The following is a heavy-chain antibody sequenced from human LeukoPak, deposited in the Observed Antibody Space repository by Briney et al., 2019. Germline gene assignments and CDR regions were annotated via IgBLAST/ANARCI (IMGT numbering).Heavy chain of an antibody. J-gene: IGHJ6*03. Sequence: GGSLRLSCAASGFTFSSYAMHWVRQAPGKGLEWVAVISYDGSNKYYADSVKGRFTISRDNSKNTLYLQMNSLRAEDTAVYYCARDALTSKRGNGYYYYYMNVWGKGTTVTVSS. CDR3: ARDALTSKRGNGYYYYYMNV. CDR2: ISYDGSNK. D-gene: IGHD2-8*01. V-gene: IGHV3-30*04. CDR1: GFTFSSYA.